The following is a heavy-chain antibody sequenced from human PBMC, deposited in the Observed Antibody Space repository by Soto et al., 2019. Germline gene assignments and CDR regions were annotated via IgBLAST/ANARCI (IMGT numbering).Heavy chain of an antibody. V-gene: IGHV1-69*01. CDR2: IIPIFGTA. Sequence: QVQLVQSGAEVKKPGSSVKVSCKASGGTFSSYAISWVRQAPGQGLEWMGGIIPIFGTANYAQKFQGRVTITADESTSTAYMELSSLRSEDTAVYYCARVDGDYGSGSYYSAVAPGWFDPWGQGTLVTVSS. CDR3: ARVDGDYGSGSYYSAVAPGWFDP. J-gene: IGHJ5*02. D-gene: IGHD3-10*01. CDR1: GGTFSSYA.